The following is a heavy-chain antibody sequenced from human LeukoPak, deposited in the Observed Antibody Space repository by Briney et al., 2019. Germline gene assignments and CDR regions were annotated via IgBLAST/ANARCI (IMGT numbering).Heavy chain of an antibody. CDR2: ISTDGKST. J-gene: IGHJ6*02. CDR1: GFTFSNYW. CDR3: VRDYQFIQEV. Sequence: GGSLRLSCVASGFTFSNYWMLWVRQAPGKGLMWVSLISTDGKSTRYAESVKGRFTISRDNAKNALYLQMDILRVEDTALYFCVRDYQFIQEVWGQGTTVTVSS. V-gene: IGHV3-74*01. D-gene: IGHD2-2*01.